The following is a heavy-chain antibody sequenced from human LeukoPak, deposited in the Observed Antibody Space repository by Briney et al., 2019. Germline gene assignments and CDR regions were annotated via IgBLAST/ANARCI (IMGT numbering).Heavy chain of an antibody. V-gene: IGHV4-34*01. J-gene: IGHJ4*02. D-gene: IGHD3-16*02. Sequence: PSETLSLTCAVYGGSFSGYYWSWIRQPPGKGLEWIGEINHSGSTNYNPSLKSRVTISVDTSKNQFSLKLSSVTAADTAVYYCARVRYDYVWGSYREYYFDYWGQGTLVTVSS. CDR1: GGSFSGYY. CDR3: ARVRYDYVWGSYREYYFDY. CDR2: INHSGST.